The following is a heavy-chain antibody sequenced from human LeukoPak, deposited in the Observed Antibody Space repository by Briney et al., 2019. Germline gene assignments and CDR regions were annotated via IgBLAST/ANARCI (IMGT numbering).Heavy chain of an antibody. CDR3: VYSGDYEKGY. CDR2: VSSNRSSS. V-gene: IGHV3-48*01. D-gene: IGHD4-17*01. CDR1: GFIFSNYG. J-gene: IGHJ4*02. Sequence: GGSLRLSCAASGFIFSNYGMNWVPEAPGKALEPVSYVSSNRSSSDYAESVRGLFTISRDNARNSLYLQMNSLRAEDTAVYYCVYSGDYEKGYWGQGTLVTVSS.